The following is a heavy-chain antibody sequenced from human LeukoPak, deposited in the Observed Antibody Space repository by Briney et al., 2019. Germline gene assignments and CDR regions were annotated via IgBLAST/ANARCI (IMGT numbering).Heavy chain of an antibody. V-gene: IGHV4-4*07. Sequence: SETLSLTCTVSGGSISGYYWSWIRQPAGKGLEWIGRIYASGSTNYNPSLKSRVTMSVDTSNNQFSLKLSSVTAADTAVYYCARLGHTIFGVVDYWGQGTLVTVSS. D-gene: IGHD3-3*01. CDR1: GGSISGYY. CDR2: IYASGST. CDR3: ARLGHTIFGVVDY. J-gene: IGHJ4*02.